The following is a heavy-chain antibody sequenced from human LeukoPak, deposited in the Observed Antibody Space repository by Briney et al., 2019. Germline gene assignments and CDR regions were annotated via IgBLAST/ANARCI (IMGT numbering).Heavy chain of an antibody. CDR1: GFTVSSNY. V-gene: IGHV3-53*01. J-gene: IGHJ4*02. D-gene: IGHD5-18*01. CDR3: ARFSEYSYGLNYFDY. CDR2: IYSGGST. Sequence: TGGSLRLSCAASGFTVSSNYMSWVRQAPGKGLEWVSVIYSGGSTYYADSVKGRFTISRDNSKNTLYLQMNSLRAEDTAVYYCARFSEYSYGLNYFDYWGQGTLVTVSS.